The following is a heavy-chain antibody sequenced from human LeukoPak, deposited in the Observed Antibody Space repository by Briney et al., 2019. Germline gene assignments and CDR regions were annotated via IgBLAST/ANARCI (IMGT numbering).Heavy chain of an antibody. V-gene: IGHV1-2*02. CDR3: ARESARDYYDSSGYSPRGAFDI. Sequence: GASVTVSCKASGYTFTGYYMHWVRQAPGQGLEWMGWINPNSGGTNYAQKLQGRVSMTRDTSISTAYMELSSLRSDDTAVYYCARESARDYYDSSGYSPRGAFDIWGQGTMVTVSS. J-gene: IGHJ3*02. D-gene: IGHD3-22*01. CDR2: INPNSGGT. CDR1: GYTFTGYY.